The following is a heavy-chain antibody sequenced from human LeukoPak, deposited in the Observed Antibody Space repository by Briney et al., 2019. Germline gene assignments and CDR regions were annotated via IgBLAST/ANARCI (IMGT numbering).Heavy chain of an antibody. Sequence: GASVKVSCKASGYTFTSYDINWVRQATGQGLEWMGWMSPNSGNTGYAQKFQGRVTMTRNTSISTAYMELSSLRSEDTAVYYCAREEQLQRPAFDIWGQGTMVTVSS. CDR1: GYTFTSYD. V-gene: IGHV1-8*01. CDR2: MSPNSGNT. D-gene: IGHD6-19*01. CDR3: AREEQLQRPAFDI. J-gene: IGHJ3*02.